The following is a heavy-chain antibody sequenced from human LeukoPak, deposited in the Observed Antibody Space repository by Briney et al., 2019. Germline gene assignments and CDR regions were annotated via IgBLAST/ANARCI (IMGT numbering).Heavy chain of an antibody. Sequence: GGSLRLSCAASGFIISSNYMSWVRQAPGKGLEWVSVIYSGGSTYYADSVKGRFSISRDYSKNTVYLQMNSLRADDTAVYYCARRRRYSGCVPFDYWGQGTLVTVSS. CDR1: GFIISSNY. J-gene: IGHJ4*02. D-gene: IGHD5-12*01. CDR3: ARRRRYSGCVPFDY. V-gene: IGHV3-53*01. CDR2: IYSGGST.